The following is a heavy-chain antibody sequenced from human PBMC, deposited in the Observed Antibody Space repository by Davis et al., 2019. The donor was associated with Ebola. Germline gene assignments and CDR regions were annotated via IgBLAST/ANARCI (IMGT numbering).Heavy chain of an antibody. CDR3: ARGNTAMVTMNWFDP. CDR2: IYFGGST. Sequence: SETLSLTCTLSGGSISTYYWSWFRQPPGKGLEWIGHIYFGGSTDYNPSVKSRVTISVDTSNNQFSLKLTSVTTADTAVYYCARGNTAMVTMNWFDPRGQGTTVTVSS. J-gene: IGHJ5*01. CDR1: GGSISTYY. D-gene: IGHD5-18*01. V-gene: IGHV4-59*01.